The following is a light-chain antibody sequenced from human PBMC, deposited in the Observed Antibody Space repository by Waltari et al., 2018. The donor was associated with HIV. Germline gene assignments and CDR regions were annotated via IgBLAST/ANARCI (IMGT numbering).Light chain of an antibody. J-gene: IGLJ3*02. CDR2: EVY. V-gene: IGLV2-14*01. Sequence: HSALTQPASVSGSPGQSIPISCTGPTSDLSDFNFVSWYQQSPGRAPKLIIFEVYSRPSGISDRFSGSKSGVTASLTISALRAEDEADYFCSSYSARGFVVFDGGTKVTVL. CDR3: SSYSARGFVV. CDR1: TSDLSDFNF.